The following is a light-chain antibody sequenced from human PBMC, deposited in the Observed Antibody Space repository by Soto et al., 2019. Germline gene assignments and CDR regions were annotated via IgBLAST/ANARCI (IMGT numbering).Light chain of an antibody. J-gene: IGKJ1*01. Sequence: EIVLTQSPGTLSLSPGERVTLSCRASQSVSSSYLAWYQQKPGQAPRLLIYGASSRATGIPERFSGSGSGTDFTLNISRLEPEDFAVYYCQQYGSSPWTFGQGTKVEIK. CDR3: QQYGSSPWT. CDR2: GAS. CDR1: QSVSSSY. V-gene: IGKV3-20*01.